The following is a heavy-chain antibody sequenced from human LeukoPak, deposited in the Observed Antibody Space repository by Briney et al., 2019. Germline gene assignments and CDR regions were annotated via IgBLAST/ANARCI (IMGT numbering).Heavy chain of an antibody. V-gene: IGHV3-30*04. CDR3: ARGVVRGELRY. J-gene: IGHJ4*02. CDR2: ISYDGSNK. CDR1: GFTFSSYA. D-gene: IGHD3-10*01. Sequence: PGRSLRLSCAASGFTFSSYAMHWVRQAPGKGLEWVAVISYDGSNKYYADSVKGRFTISRDNSKNTLYLQMNNLRAEDTAVYYCARGVVRGELRYWGQGTLVTVSS.